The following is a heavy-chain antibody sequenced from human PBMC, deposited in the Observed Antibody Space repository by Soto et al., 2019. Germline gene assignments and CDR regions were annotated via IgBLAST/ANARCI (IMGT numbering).Heavy chain of an antibody. Sequence: PSETLSLTRTVSGGSVSCRNYYWSWIRQPPGKGLGLIGYLYYSGGTNYSPSLKSRVTTSADASKNQFSLKLNSVTAGATAVDYCARGRLPSPSLRFDPWGQGILVTVSS. J-gene: IGHJ5*02. CDR3: ARGRLPSPSLRFDP. CDR1: GGSVSCRNYY. D-gene: IGHD2-2*01. CDR2: LYYSGGT. V-gene: IGHV4-61*01.